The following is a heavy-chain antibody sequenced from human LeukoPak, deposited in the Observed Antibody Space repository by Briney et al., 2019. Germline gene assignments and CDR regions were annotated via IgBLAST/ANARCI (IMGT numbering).Heavy chain of an antibody. J-gene: IGHJ3*01. CDR1: GFTVSSYG. CDR3: AKARIASAGTGAFDV. D-gene: IGHD6-13*01. V-gene: IGHV3-23*01. CDR2: FSATDGSA. Sequence: GGSLRLSCAASGFTVSSYGMTWVRQAPGKGLEWVSAFSATDGSAQYAESVKGRFTISRDNSKNSLHLQMNSLSDEDTAVYYCAKARIASAGTGAFDVWGQGTMVTVSS.